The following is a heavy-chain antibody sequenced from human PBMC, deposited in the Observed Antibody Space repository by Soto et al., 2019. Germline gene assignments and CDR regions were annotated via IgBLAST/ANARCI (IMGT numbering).Heavy chain of an antibody. Sequence: PSETLSLTCTVSGGSVSSGSYYWSWIRQPPGKGLEWIGYIYYSGSTNYNPSLKSRVTISVDTSKNQFSLKVTSVTAADTAIYYCARKAWVRFDYWGQGALVTVSS. CDR2: IYYSGST. CDR3: ARKAWVRFDY. D-gene: IGHD7-27*01. J-gene: IGHJ4*02. V-gene: IGHV4-61*01. CDR1: GGSVSSGSYY.